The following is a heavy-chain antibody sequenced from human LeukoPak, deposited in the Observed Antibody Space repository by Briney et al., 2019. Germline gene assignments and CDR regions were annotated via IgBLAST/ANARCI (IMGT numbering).Heavy chain of an antibody. CDR3: AKQTGSGLFILP. J-gene: IGHJ4*02. Sequence: SETLSLTCSVSGVSISSSNSYWGWIRQPPGKGLEWIGSIYYTGNTYYNASLKSRVTISIDTSKNQFSLKLTSVTAADTAVYYCAKQTGSGLFILPGGQGTLVTVSS. CDR1: GVSISSSNSY. CDR2: IYYTGNT. D-gene: IGHD3/OR15-3a*01. V-gene: IGHV4-39*01.